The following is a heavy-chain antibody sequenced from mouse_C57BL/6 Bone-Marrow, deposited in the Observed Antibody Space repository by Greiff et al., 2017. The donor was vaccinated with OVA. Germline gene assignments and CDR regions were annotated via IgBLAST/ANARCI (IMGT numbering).Heavy chain of an antibody. Sequence: QVQLQQSGAELARPGASVKLSCKASGYTFTSYGISWVKQRTGQGLEWIGEIYPRSGNTYYNEKFKGKATLTVDKSSSTAYMELRSLTSEDTAVYFCASRDLFYWYFDVWGTGTTVTVSS. V-gene: IGHV1-81*01. CDR2: IYPRSGNT. J-gene: IGHJ1*03. CDR3: ASRDLFYWYFDV. CDR1: GYTFTSYG.